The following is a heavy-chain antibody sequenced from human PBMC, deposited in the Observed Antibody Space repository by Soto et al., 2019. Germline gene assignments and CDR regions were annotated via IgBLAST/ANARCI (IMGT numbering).Heavy chain of an antibody. Sequence: GGSLRLSCAASGFTFSSYTMHWVRQAPGKGLEWVAIMSSDGKNKYYADSVKGRFTISRDNSKNTLYLQMNSLRAEDTAVYYCAREQNIKYIEYWGHGTLVTVSS. J-gene: IGHJ4*01. CDR1: GFTFSSYT. V-gene: IGHV3-30*04. CDR3: AREQNIKYIEY. CDR2: MSSDGKNK.